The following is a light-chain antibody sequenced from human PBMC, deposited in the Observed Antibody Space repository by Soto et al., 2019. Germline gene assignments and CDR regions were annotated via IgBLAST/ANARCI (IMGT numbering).Light chain of an antibody. J-gene: IGLJ2*01. CDR1: SSDVGGYNY. Sequence: QSALTQPASVSGSPGQSITISCTGTSSDVGGYNYVSWYQQHPGKAPQLMIYDVSNRPSGVSNRFSGSKSGNTASLTISGLLAEDEADYYCSSYKGSRTQVVFGGGTKLTVL. CDR3: SSYKGSRTQVV. CDR2: DVS. V-gene: IGLV2-14*01.